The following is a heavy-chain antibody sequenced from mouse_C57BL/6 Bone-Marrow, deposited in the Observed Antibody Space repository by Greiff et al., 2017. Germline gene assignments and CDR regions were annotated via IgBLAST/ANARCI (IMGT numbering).Heavy chain of an antibody. CDR1: GFTFSSYG. J-gene: IGHJ1*03. Sequence: EVMLVESGGDLVKPGGSLTLSCAASGFTFSSYGMSWVRQTPDKRLEWVATISSGGSYTYYPDSVTGRFTISRDNAKNTLYLQMSSLKSEDTAMYYCARRGTSWYFDVWGTGTTVTVSS. D-gene: IGHD3-3*01. V-gene: IGHV5-6*02. CDR2: ISSGGSYT. CDR3: ARRGTSWYFDV.